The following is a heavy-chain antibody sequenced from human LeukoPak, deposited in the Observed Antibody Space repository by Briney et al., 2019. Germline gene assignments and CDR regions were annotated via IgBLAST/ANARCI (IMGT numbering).Heavy chain of an antibody. CDR2: INHSGST. CDR3: ARDFYWFRKRYDS. CDR1: GGSFSGYY. J-gene: IGHJ4*02. D-gene: IGHD3-9*01. V-gene: IGHV4-34*01. Sequence: PSETLSLTCAVYGGSFSGYYWSWIRQPPGKGLEWIGEINHSGSTNYNPSLKSRDTISVNTAKNQFSLTLSSVTAADTAVYYCARDFYWFRKRYDSWGQGTLVTVSS.